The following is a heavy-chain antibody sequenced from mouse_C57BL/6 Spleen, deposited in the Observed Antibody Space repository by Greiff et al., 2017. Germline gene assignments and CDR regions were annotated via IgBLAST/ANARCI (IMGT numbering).Heavy chain of an antibody. J-gene: IGHJ3*01. V-gene: IGHV5-4*01. D-gene: IGHD1-1*01. Sequence: DVKLVESGGGLVKPGGSLKLSCAASGFTFSSYAMSWVRQTPEKRLEWVATISDGGSYTYYPDNVKGRFTISRDNAKNNLYLQMSHLKSEDTAMYYCARDSYYGSLAWLAYWGQGTLVTVSA. CDR1: GFTFSSYA. CDR2: ISDGGSYT. CDR3: ARDSYYGSLAWLAY.